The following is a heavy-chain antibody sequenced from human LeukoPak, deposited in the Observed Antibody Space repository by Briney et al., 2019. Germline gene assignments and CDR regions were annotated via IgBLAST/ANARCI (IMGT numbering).Heavy chain of an antibody. Sequence: GGSLRLSCAASGFTFSKYWMLWVRQAPGKELESVSRINTDGTVTTYADSVKGRFTVSRDNADNTMFLQMNSVRDEDTAVYYCATKQWLAPPPDSWGQGTPVTVSS. CDR1: GFTFSKYW. V-gene: IGHV3-74*01. J-gene: IGHJ4*02. CDR2: INTDGTVT. CDR3: ATKQWLAPPPDS. D-gene: IGHD6-19*01.